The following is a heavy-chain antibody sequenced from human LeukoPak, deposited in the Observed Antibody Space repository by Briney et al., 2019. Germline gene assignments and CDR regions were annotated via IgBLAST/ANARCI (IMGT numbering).Heavy chain of an antibody. V-gene: IGHV3-23*01. CDR1: GFTFSSYA. J-gene: IGHJ4*02. D-gene: IGHD4-17*01. CDR2: ISGSGGST. CDR3: AKGRGTTVTSAANY. Sequence: GGSLRLSCAASGFTFSSYAMSWVRQAPGKGLEWVSAISGSGGSTYSADSVKGRFTISRDNSKNTLFLQMNSLRAEDTAVYYCAKGRGTTVTSAANYWGQGTLVTVSS.